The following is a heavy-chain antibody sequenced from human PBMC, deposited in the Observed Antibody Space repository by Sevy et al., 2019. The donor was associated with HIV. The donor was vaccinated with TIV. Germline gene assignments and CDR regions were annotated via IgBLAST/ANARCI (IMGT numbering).Heavy chain of an antibody. CDR3: ARLGRGEILYYFDY. J-gene: IGHJ4*02. D-gene: IGHD3-10*01. CDR1: GGSISSSSYY. V-gene: IGHV4-39*01. CDR2: IYYSGSA. Sequence: SETLSLTCTVSGGSISSSSYYWGWIRQLPGKGLEWIGNIYYSGSAYYNPSLKSRVTISVDTSKIQFSLKLSSVTAADTAVYYCARLGRGEILYYFDYWGQGTLVTVSS.